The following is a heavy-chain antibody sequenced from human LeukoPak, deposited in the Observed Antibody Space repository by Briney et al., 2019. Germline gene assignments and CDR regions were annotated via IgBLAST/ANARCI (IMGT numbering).Heavy chain of an antibody. Sequence: ASVKVSCKASGYTFTSYYMHWVRQAPGQGLEWMGIINPSGGSTSYAQKFQGRVTMTTDTSTSTAYMELRSLRSDDTAVYYCARDPYGDSGMDYWGQGTLVTVSS. CDR2: INPSGGST. J-gene: IGHJ4*02. D-gene: IGHD4-17*01. CDR1: GYTFTSYY. CDR3: ARDPYGDSGMDY. V-gene: IGHV1-46*01.